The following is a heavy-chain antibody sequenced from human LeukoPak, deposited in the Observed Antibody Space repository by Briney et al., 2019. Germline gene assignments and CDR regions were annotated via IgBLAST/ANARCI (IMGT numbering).Heavy chain of an antibody. CDR3: ATSYDMGWLIGY. J-gene: IGHJ4*02. CDR1: GFTFGDTW. Sequence: RGSLRLSCAASGFTFGDTWMNWVRQAPGQGPEWVANIKQDGSEKFYVASVKGRFTISRDNAKNSLYLQMNSLRAEDTALYYCATSYDMGWLIGYWGQGTLVTVSS. D-gene: IGHD3/OR15-3a*01. CDR2: IKQDGSEK. V-gene: IGHV3-7*03.